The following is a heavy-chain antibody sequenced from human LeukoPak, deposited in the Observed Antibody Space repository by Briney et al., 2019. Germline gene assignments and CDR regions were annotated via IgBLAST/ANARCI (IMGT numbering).Heavy chain of an antibody. CDR1: GFTFSGSA. D-gene: IGHD6-13*01. CDR3: TRPRSLIAAAGANWFDP. CDR2: IRSKANSYAT. J-gene: IGHJ5*02. V-gene: IGHV3-73*01. Sequence: PGGSLRLSCAASGFTFSGSAMHWVRQASGKGLEWVGRIRSKANSYATAYAASVKGRFTISRDDSKNTAYLQMNSLKTEDTAVYYCTRPRSLIAAAGANWFDPWGQGTLVTVSS.